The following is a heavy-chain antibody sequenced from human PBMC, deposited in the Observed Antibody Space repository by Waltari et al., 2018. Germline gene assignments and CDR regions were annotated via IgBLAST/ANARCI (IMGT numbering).Heavy chain of an antibody. V-gene: IGHV3-33*01. Sequence: QVQLVESGGGVAQPGWSLRLSCAASGFTFKTYGMHWVRQAPGKGLGWVAVISYDGNNKYYGASVVGRFTISRDNSKSTLFLQMNNLRAEDTAIYYCAREAPFGVVTSFDYWGQGILATVSS. CDR2: ISYDGNNK. D-gene: IGHD3-3*01. J-gene: IGHJ4*02. CDR3: AREAPFGVVTSFDY. CDR1: GFTFKTYG.